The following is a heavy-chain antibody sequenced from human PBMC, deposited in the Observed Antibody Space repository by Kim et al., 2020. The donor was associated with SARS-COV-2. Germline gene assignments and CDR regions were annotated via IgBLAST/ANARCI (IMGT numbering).Heavy chain of an antibody. V-gene: IGHV1-8*01. Sequence: AQKFQGRVTMTRNTSISTAYMELSSLRSEDTAVYYCARGGAGSGSPVEYWGQGTLVTVSS. D-gene: IGHD3-10*01. CDR3: ARGGAGSGSPVEY. J-gene: IGHJ4*02.